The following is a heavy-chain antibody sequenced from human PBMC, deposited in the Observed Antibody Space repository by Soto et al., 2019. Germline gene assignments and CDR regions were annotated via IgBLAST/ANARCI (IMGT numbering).Heavy chain of an antibody. J-gene: IGHJ6*02. Sequence: GGSLRLSCAASGFTFSSYWMHWVRQAPGKGLVWVSHINFDGSSTNYVDSVKGRFTISRDNAKNTLYLQMNSLRAEDTAVYYCAKDRAYDSSGYYNYYYYGMDVWGQGTTVTVSS. CDR2: INFDGSST. D-gene: IGHD3-22*01. CDR1: GFTFSSYW. CDR3: AKDRAYDSSGYYNYYYYGMDV. V-gene: IGHV3-74*01.